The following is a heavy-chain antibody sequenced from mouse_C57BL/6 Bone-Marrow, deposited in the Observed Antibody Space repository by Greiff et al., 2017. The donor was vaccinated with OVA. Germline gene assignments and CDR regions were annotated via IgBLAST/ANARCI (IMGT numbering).Heavy chain of an antibody. D-gene: IGHD1-1*01. V-gene: IGHV1-55*01. CDR2: IYPGSGST. J-gene: IGHJ1*03. Sequence: QVKLQQPGAELVKPGASVKMSCKASGYTFTSYWITWVKQRPGPGLEWIGDIYPGSGSTNYNEKFKSKATLTVDTSSSTAYMQLSSLTSEDSAVDDCARRYYGSSWYFDVWGTGTTVTVSS. CDR1: GYTFTSYW. CDR3: ARRYYGSSWYFDV.